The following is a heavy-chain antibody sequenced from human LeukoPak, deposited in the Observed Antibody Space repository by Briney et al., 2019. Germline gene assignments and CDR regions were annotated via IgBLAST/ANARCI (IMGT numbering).Heavy chain of an antibody. Sequence: KTSETLSLTCTVSGGSISSSSYYWGWIRQPPGKGLEWIGSIYYSGSTYYNPSLKSRVTISVDTSKNQFSLKLSSVTAADTAVYYCARHGDSSSWYLDYWGQGTLVTVSS. CDR2: IYYSGST. V-gene: IGHV4-39*01. J-gene: IGHJ4*02. CDR3: ARHGDSSSWYLDY. CDR1: GGSISSSSYY. D-gene: IGHD6-13*01.